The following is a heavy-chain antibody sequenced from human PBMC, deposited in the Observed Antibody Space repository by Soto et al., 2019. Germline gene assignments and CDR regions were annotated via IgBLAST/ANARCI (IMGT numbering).Heavy chain of an antibody. J-gene: IGHJ5*02. CDR2: IYYSGNT. D-gene: IGHD2-2*02. Sequence: QVQLQESGPGLVKTSQTLSLTCTVSGGSISSSGHYWSWIRQHPGTGLELIGHIYYSGNTYYNPSLQSRVTLSGYTSKNQFSLGLTSVTAGDTAVYFWARFAIGGGRRPKWIDPWGQGTLGHVSS. V-gene: IGHV4-31*03. CDR3: ARFAIGGGRRPKWIDP. CDR1: GGSISSSGHY.